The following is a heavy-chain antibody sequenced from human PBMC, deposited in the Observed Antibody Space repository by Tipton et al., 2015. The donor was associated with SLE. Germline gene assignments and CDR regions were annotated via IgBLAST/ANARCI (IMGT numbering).Heavy chain of an antibody. J-gene: IGHJ3*02. D-gene: IGHD2-21*01. CDR2: IYPGDSDT. Sequence: QLVQSGAEVKKPGESLKISCKGYGYSFSNYWIGWMRQMPGKGLEWMGIIYPGDSDTKYSPSLQGQVTISADKSISTAYLQWSSLKASDTAIFYCARRQQLPHDSFDIWGQGTLVTVSS. CDR1: GYSFSNYW. V-gene: IGHV5-51*03. CDR3: ARRQQLPHDSFDI.